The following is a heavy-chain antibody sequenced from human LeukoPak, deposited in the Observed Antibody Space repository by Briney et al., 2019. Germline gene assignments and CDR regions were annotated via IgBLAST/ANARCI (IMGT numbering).Heavy chain of an antibody. CDR2: ISSSSSTI. CDR3: ARSQGAYCSGGSCYPFDY. CDR1: GFTFSSYS. Sequence: PGGSLRLSCAASGFTFSSYSMNWVRQAPGKGLKWVSYISSSSSTIYYADSVKGRFTISRDNAKNSLYLQMNSLRAEDTAVYYCARSQGAYCSGGSCYPFDYWGQGTLVTVSS. D-gene: IGHD2-15*01. J-gene: IGHJ4*02. V-gene: IGHV3-48*01.